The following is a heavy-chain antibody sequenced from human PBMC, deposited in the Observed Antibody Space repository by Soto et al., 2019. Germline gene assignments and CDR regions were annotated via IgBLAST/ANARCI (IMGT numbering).Heavy chain of an antibody. CDR3: ARPYRLERLSVFGY. J-gene: IGHJ4*02. Sequence: GASVKVSCKASGYTFTSYDINWVRQATGQGLEWMGWVNPNSGNTGYAQKFQGRVTMTRNTSISTAYMELSSLRSEDTAVYYCARPYRLERLSVFGYWGQGTLVTVSS. V-gene: IGHV1-8*01. D-gene: IGHD1-1*01. CDR2: VNPNSGNT. CDR1: GYTFTSYD.